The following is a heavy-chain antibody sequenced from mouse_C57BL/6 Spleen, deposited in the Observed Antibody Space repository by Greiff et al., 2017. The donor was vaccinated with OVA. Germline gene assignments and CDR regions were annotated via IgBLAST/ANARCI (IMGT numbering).Heavy chain of an antibody. CDR3: AKGDYDYDVWYFDV. CDR2: IWRGGST. CDR1: GFSLTSYG. J-gene: IGHJ1*03. Sequence: VKLQESGPGLVQPSQSLSITCTVSGFSLTSYGVHWVRQSPGKGLEWLGVIWRGGSTDYNAAFMSRLSITKDNSKSQVFFKMNSLQADDTAIYYCAKGDYDYDVWYFDVWGTGTTVTVSS. D-gene: IGHD2-4*01. V-gene: IGHV2-5*01.